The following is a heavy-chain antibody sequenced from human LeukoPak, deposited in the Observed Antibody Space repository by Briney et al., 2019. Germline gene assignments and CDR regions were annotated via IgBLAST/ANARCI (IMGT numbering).Heavy chain of an antibody. CDR2: IKGDGSEK. CDR3: ARDSGRFRLDY. Sequence: PGGSLRLSCAASGFTFSSSWMIWVRQAPGKGLEWVASIKGDGSEKYYVDSVKGRFTVSRDNARSSLYLQMNSLRVEDTAVYYCARDSGRFRLDYWGLGVLVTVSS. J-gene: IGHJ4*02. CDR1: GFTFSSSW. V-gene: IGHV3-7*01. D-gene: IGHD6-19*01.